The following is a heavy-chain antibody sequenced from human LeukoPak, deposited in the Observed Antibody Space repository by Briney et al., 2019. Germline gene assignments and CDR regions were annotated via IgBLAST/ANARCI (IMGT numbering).Heavy chain of an antibody. Sequence: SETLSLTCTVSGVSISSYYWSWIRQPPGKGLEWIGYIYYSGSTNYYPSLKSRVTISVDTSKNQFSLKLSSVTAADTAVYYCATCSGGSCFTFDIWGQGTMVTVSS. V-gene: IGHV4-59*01. D-gene: IGHD2-15*01. J-gene: IGHJ3*02. CDR1: GVSISSYY. CDR3: ATCSGGSCFTFDI. CDR2: IYYSGST.